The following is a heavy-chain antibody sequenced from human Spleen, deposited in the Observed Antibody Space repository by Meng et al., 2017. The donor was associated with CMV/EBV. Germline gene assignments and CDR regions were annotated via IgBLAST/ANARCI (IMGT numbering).Heavy chain of an antibody. J-gene: IGHJ4*02. Sequence: GSLRLSCTVSGAPISTYYWSWIRQPPGKGLEWIGDLYYSGSTNYSPSLKSRVTISGDTSNNQFSLKLSSVTAADTAVYYCARESWDLQRDWGQGTLVTVS. CDR1: GAPISTYY. CDR3: ARESWDLQRD. V-gene: IGHV4-59*01. CDR2: LYYSGST. D-gene: IGHD1-26*01.